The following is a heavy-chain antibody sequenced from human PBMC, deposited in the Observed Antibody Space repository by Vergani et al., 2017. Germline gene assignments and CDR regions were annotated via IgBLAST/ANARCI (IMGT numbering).Heavy chain of an antibody. CDR3: TSTNYYYGSGSGDY. J-gene: IGHJ4*02. CDR2: VSGSSATP. CDR1: GFSFPGYA. V-gene: IGHV3-23*01. D-gene: IGHD3-10*01. Sequence: EVQLLESGGGLVQPGGSLRLSCEASGFSFPGYAMSWVRQAPGKGLEWVSSVSGSSATPYYADSVKGRFIISRDNSKNTLHLQMNSLRADDTAVYYCTSTNYYYGSGSGDYWGQGTLVTVSS.